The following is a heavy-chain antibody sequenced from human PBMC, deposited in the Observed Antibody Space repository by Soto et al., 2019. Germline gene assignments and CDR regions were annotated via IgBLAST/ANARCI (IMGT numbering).Heavy chain of an antibody. CDR1: GFTFSNYV. CDR2: ISYDGSNK. D-gene: IGHD2-2*03. V-gene: IGHV3-30*03. CDR3: ATLNMVDFGFTVLDI. J-gene: IGHJ3*02. Sequence: QVQLVESGGGVVQPGTSLRLSCAASGFTFSNYVMHWVRQAPGKGLEWVAVISYDGSNKYYGDSGKGRFTISRDNSKKTLYLQMSSLRSEDTAVYYCATLNMVDFGFTVLDIWGQGTVVTVSS.